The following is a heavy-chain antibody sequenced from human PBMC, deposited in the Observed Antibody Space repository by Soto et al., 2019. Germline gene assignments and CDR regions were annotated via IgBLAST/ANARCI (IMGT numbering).Heavy chain of an antibody. V-gene: IGHV1-3*01. CDR3: ARDPWKVSTTTWNWFDP. CDR2: INAGNGRT. J-gene: IGHJ5*02. CDR1: GYTFTTYV. Sequence: GASVKVSCKASGYTFTTYVIHWLRQAHGQRPEWMGWINAGNGRTKYSQKFQGRFTITRDTSASTAYMELSSLTSEDTAVYYCARDPWKVSTTTWNWFDPWGQGTLVTVSS. D-gene: IGHD1-1*01.